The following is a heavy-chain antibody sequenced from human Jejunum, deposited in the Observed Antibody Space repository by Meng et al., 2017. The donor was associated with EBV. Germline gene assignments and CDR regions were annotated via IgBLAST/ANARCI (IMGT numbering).Heavy chain of an antibody. CDR3: ARRLNLDYRSGTYNCLDP. V-gene: IGHV2-5*01. CDR2: IYWNDDK. J-gene: IGHJ5*02. CDR1: GVSLTTSVVG. D-gene: IGHD3-10*01. Sequence: TMEELSPMLLKHTQSLMLSFTFSGVSLTTSVVGWAWIRQPPGKALEWLGYIYWNDDKQYSPSLKSRLTITKDTSKNQVVLTMTNMDPVDTATYYCARRLNLDYRSGTYNCLDPWGQGTLVTVSS.